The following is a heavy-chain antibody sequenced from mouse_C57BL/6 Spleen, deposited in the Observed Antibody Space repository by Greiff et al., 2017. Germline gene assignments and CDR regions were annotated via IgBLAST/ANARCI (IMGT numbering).Heavy chain of an antibody. CDR1: GYTFTNYW. Sequence: QVQLQQSGAELVRPGTSVKMSCKASGYTFTNYWIGWAKQRPGHGLEWIGDIYPGGGYTNYNEKFKGQATLTVDKSSSPAYMQLSSLTSEDSTIYYCARSGYYGSSYWYFDVWGTGTTVTVSS. V-gene: IGHV1-63*01. J-gene: IGHJ1*03. CDR2: IYPGGGYT. D-gene: IGHD1-1*01. CDR3: ARSGYYGSSYWYFDV.